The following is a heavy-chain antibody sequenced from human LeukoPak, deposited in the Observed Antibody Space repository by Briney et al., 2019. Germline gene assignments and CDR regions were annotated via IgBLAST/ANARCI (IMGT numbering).Heavy chain of an antibody. Sequence: GGSLRLXCAASGFTFSSYAMSWVRQAPGKGLEWVSAISGSGGSTYYADSVKGRFTISRDNSENTLYLQMNSLRAEDTAVYYCAKQVVPAAMLDYWGRGTLVTVSS. D-gene: IGHD2-2*01. V-gene: IGHV3-23*01. J-gene: IGHJ4*02. CDR3: AKQVVPAAMLDY. CDR2: ISGSGGST. CDR1: GFTFSSYA.